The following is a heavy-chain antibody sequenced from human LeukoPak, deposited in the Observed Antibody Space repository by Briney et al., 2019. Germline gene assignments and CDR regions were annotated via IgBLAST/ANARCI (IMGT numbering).Heavy chain of an antibody. CDR3: ARGQQLVRSFWFDP. Sequence: SETLSLTCAVSGGSISRGGYSWSWIRQPPGKGLEWIGYFYYSGSTYYNPSLKSRVTISVDTSKKQLSLKLSSVTAADTAVYYCARGQQLVRSFWFDPWGQGTLVTVSS. D-gene: IGHD6-13*01. CDR1: GGSISRGGYS. CDR2: FYYSGST. V-gene: IGHV4-30-4*07. J-gene: IGHJ5*02.